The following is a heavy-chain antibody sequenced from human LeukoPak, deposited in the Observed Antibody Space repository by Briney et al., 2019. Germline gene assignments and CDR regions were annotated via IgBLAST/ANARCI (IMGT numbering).Heavy chain of an antibody. V-gene: IGHV3-74*01. CDR3: AKPPHYCTNGVCYPDY. Sequence: GGSLRLSCAASGFTFSRYWMHWVRQAPGEGLVWVARIKTDGTYTSNADSVKGRFTISRDNAKNTLYLQMNSLRAEDTAVYYCAKPPHYCTNGVCYPDYWGQGTLVTVSS. J-gene: IGHJ4*02. CDR2: IKTDGTYT. D-gene: IGHD2-8*01. CDR1: GFTFSRYW.